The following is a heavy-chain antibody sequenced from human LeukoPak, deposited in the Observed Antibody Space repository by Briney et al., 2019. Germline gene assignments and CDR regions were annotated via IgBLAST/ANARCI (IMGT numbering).Heavy chain of an antibody. V-gene: IGHV1-18*01. CDR2: ISAYNGNT. Sequence: ASVKVSCKASGYTFTSYGISWVRQAPGQGLEWMGWISAYNGNTNYAQKLQGRVTMTTDTSTSTAYMELRSLRSDDTAVYYCASVVMVYYYYYMDVWGKGTTVTVSS. J-gene: IGHJ6*03. CDR3: ASVVMVYYYYYMDV. D-gene: IGHD2-8*01. CDR1: GYTFTSYG.